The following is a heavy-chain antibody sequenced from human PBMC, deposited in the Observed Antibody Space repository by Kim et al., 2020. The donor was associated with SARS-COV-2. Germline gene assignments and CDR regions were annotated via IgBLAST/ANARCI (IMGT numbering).Heavy chain of an antibody. CDR1: GGSISSYY. CDR3: ARVGGHSGLGFYFDY. D-gene: IGHD5-12*01. Sequence: SETLSLTCTVSGGSISSYYWSWIRQPPGKGLEWIGYIYYSGSTNYNPSLKSRVTISVDTSKNQFSLKLSSVTAADTAVYYCARVGGHSGLGFYFDYWGQGTLVTVSS. J-gene: IGHJ4*02. V-gene: IGHV4-59*01. CDR2: IYYSGST.